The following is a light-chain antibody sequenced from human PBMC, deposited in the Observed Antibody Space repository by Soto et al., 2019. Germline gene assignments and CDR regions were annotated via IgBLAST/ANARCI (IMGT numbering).Light chain of an antibody. J-gene: IGLJ2*01. V-gene: IGLV2-14*01. CDR1: SSDVGTYNY. Sequence: QSVLTQPASVSGSPGQSITISCTGTSSDVGTYNYVSWYQQHPGKAPKLMIYDVSNRPSGVSNRFSGSKSGNTASLTISGLQAEDEADFYCSSNTGSTVVFGGVTKVTVL. CDR3: SSNTGSTVV. CDR2: DVS.